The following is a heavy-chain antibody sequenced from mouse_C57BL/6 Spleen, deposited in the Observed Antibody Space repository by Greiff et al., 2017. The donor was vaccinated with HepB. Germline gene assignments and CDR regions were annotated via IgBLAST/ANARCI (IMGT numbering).Heavy chain of an antibody. CDR1: GYAFSSYW. CDR2: IYPGDGDT. Sequence: QVQLKESGAELVKPGASVKISCKASGYAFSSYWMNWVKQRPGKGLEWIGQIYPGDGDTNYNGKFKGKATLTADKSSSTAYMQLSSLTSEDSAVYFCARSPYYDDSSYDCWYFDVWGTGTTVTVSS. CDR3: ARSPYYDDSSYDCWYFDV. J-gene: IGHJ1*03. V-gene: IGHV1-80*01. D-gene: IGHD1-1*01.